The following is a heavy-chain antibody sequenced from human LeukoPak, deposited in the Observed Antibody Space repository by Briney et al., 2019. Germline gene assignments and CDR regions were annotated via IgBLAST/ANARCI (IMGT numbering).Heavy chain of an antibody. CDR1: GYSISSGYY. CDR3: ARRAHYYDSSGYRDPVDY. J-gene: IGHJ4*02. V-gene: IGHV4-38-2*02. Sequence: SETLSLTCTVSGYSISSGYYWGWIRQPPGKGLEWIGSVYFSGSSYYNPSLKSRVTISVDTSENHFYLKLNSVTAADTAVYYCARRAHYYDSSGYRDPVDYWGQGTLVTVSS. D-gene: IGHD3-22*01. CDR2: VYFSGSS.